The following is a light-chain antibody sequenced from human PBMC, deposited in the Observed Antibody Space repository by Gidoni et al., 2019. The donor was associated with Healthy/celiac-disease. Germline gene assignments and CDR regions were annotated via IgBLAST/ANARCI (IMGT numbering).Light chain of an antibody. CDR1: QSLLHSNGYNY. V-gene: IGKV2-28*01. J-gene: IGKJ4*01. Sequence: IVMTQSPLSLPVTPVEPASISCRSSQSLLHSNGYNYLDWYLQKPGQSPQLLIYLGSNRASGVPDRFSGSGSGTDFTLKISRVEAEDVGVYYCMQXXQTXXTFGGGTKVEIK. CDR3: MQXXQTXXT. CDR2: LGS.